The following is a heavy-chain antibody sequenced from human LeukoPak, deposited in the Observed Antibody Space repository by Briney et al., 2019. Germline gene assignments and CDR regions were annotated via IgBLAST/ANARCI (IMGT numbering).Heavy chain of an antibody. D-gene: IGHD2-15*01. V-gene: IGHV1-8*01. CDR2: MNSNSGNT. Sequence: ASVKVSCKASGYTFTSYDINWVRQATGQGLERMGWMNSNSGNTGCTQKFQGRVTMTMNTSISTAYMELSSLRSEDTAVYYCARGDCSGGTCRYWVDYWGQGALVTVSS. CDR3: ARGDCSGGTCRYWVDY. J-gene: IGHJ4*02. CDR1: GYTFTSYD.